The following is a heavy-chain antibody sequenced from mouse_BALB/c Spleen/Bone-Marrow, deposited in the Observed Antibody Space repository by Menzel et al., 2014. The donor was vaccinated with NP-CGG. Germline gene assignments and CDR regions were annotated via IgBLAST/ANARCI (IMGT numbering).Heavy chain of an antibody. CDR1: GFTFSSFG. V-gene: IGHV5-17*02. D-gene: IGHD4-1*01. Sequence: EVMLGESGGGLVQPGGSRKLSCADSGFTFSSFGMHWVRQASEKGLGRVAYISSGSSTISYADTVNGRFTVSRGNRKKPLILQMTSLRSEDTAMYFCTRGGNWDDFDSWGQGTTLTVSS. CDR2: ISSGSSTI. J-gene: IGHJ2*01. CDR3: TRGGNWDDFDS.